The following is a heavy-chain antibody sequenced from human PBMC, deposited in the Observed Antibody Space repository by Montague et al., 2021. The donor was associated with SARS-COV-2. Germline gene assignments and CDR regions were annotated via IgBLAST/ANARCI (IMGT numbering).Heavy chain of an antibody. CDR2: TFYSGST. CDR1: GGSISSSSYY. J-gene: IGHJ1*01. V-gene: IGHV4-39*07. Sequence: SETLSLTCTVSGGSISSSSYYWGWLRQPPGKGLERIGSTFYSGSTYYNPSLKSRVTISVDTSKNQFSLKLSSVTAADTAVYYCARDLGFCSGSSCYGYFQHWGQGTLVTVSS. CDR3: ARDLGFCSGSSCYGYFQH. D-gene: IGHD2-15*01.